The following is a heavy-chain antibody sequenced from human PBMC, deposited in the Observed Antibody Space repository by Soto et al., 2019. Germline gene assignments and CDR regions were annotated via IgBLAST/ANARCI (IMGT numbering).Heavy chain of an antibody. CDR3: AKARKYSSPYDS. D-gene: IGHD6-19*01. Sequence: GGSLRLSCAASGFMFGSYAMNWVRQAPGKGLEWVSVISGGGSTTNYADSVRGRFTTSRDSSTDTVYLQMYSLRVEDTAVYYCAKARKYSSPYDSWGQGTLVTVSS. CDR2: ISGGGSTT. V-gene: IGHV3-23*01. CDR1: GFMFGSYA. J-gene: IGHJ5*01.